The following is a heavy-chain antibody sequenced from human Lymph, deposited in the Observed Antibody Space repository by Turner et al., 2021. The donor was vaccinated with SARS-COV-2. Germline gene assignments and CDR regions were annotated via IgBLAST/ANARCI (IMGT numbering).Heavy chain of an antibody. J-gene: IGHJ4*02. CDR3: AKDPGYCSGGSCYSRTYFDF. Sequence: EVQLVESGGGVVQPGGSLRPPCAASGFTFADYAMHWVRQAPGKGLEWVSLISGDGGGTYYADSVKGRFTISRDNSKNSLSLQMNSLRAEDTALYYCAKDPGYCSGGSCYSRTYFDFWGQGTLVTVSA. CDR1: GFTFADYA. V-gene: IGHV3-43*02. D-gene: IGHD2-15*01. CDR2: ISGDGGGT.